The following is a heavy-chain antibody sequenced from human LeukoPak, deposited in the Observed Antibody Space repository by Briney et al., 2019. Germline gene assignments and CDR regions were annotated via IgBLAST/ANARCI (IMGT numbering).Heavy chain of an antibody. CDR3: ARESGYSSGWYRGPFDY. CDR1: GYTFTSYA. CDR2: INAGNGNT. J-gene: IGHJ4*02. Sequence: GASVKVSCKASGYTFTSYAMHWVRQAPGQRLEWMGWINAGNGNTKYSQEFQGRVTITRDTSASTAYMELSSLRSEDMAVYYCARESGYSSGWYRGPFDYWGQGTLVTVSS. V-gene: IGHV1-3*03. D-gene: IGHD6-19*01.